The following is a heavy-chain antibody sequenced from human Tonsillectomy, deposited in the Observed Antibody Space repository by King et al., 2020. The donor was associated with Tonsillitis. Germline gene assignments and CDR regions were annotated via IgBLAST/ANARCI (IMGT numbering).Heavy chain of an antibody. V-gene: IGHV3-74*01. CDR3: ASSIGAFDL. CDR2: VNRDGGNT. Sequence: VQLVESGGGLVQPGGSLRLSCAASGFTFSSYWMHLVLQAPGKGLVWVSRVNRDGGNTDYADSVNGRFTISRDNAKNTVFLQMNSLRAEDTAVYYCASSIGAFDLWGQGTMVTVSS. D-gene: IGHD3-16*01. J-gene: IGHJ3*01. CDR1: GFTFSSYW.